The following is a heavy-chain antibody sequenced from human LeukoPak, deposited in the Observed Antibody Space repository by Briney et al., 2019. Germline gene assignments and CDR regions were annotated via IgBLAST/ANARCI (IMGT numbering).Heavy chain of an antibody. Sequence: PSETLSLTCAAYGGSFSGYYWSWIRQPPGKGLEWIGEINHSGSTNYNPSLESRVTISVDTSKNQFSLKLSSVTAADTAVYYCARSVPRTRVCSGGSCYSLSAFDIWGQGTMVTVSS. D-gene: IGHD2-15*01. V-gene: IGHV4-34*01. CDR2: INHSGST. J-gene: IGHJ3*02. CDR3: ARSVPRTRVCSGGSCYSLSAFDI. CDR1: GGSFSGYY.